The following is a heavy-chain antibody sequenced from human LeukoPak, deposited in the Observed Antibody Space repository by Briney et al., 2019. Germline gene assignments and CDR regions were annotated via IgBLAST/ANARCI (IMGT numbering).Heavy chain of an antibody. CDR3: AREGRAPRAAFDI. V-gene: IGHV4-59*01. Sequence: SETLSLTCTVSGGSISSYYWSWIRQPPGKGLEWIGYIYYSGSTNYNPSPKSRVTISVDTSKNQFSLKLSSVTAADTAVYYCAREGRAPRAAFDIWGQGTMVTVSP. CDR2: IYYSGST. J-gene: IGHJ3*02. CDR1: GGSISSYY.